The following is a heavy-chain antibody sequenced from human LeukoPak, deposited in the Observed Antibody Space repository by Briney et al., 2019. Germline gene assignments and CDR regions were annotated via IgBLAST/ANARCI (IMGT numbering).Heavy chain of an antibody. J-gene: IGHJ4*02. D-gene: IGHD5-24*01. Sequence: GGSLRLSCAASGFTFTTYAMSWVRQAPGKGLEWVSGISGSSGLTYYADSVKGRFTISRDNSKNTLYLQMNSLSAEDTAVYYCARTFVSGDGYKVGYFDYWSQGTLVTVSS. CDR3: ARTFVSGDGYKVGYFDY. V-gene: IGHV3-23*01. CDR2: ISGSSGLT. CDR1: GFTFTTYA.